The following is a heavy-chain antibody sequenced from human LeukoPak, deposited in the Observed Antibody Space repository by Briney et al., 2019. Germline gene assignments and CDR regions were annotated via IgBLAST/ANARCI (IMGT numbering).Heavy chain of an antibody. Sequence: GGSLRLSCAASGFTFSSYSMNWVRQAPGKGLEWGSSISSSSSYIYYADSVKGRFTISRDNAKNSLYLQMNSLRAEDTAVYYCARDIPDIVVVPAAIDYWGQGTLVTVSS. CDR1: GFTFSSYS. J-gene: IGHJ4*02. V-gene: IGHV3-21*01. D-gene: IGHD2-2*01. CDR3: ARDIPDIVVVPAAIDY. CDR2: ISSSSSYI.